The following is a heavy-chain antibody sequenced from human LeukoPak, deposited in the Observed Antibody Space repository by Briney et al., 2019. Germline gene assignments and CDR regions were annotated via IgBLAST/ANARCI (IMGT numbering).Heavy chain of an antibody. CDR3: ARRYCSGGTCYSERGAFDI. J-gene: IGHJ3*02. D-gene: IGHD2-15*01. Sequence: SETLSLTCTVSGGSISSYYWSWIRQPPGKGLEWIGYIYNSGSTNYNPSLKSRVTISVDTSKNQFSLKLSSVTAADTAVFYCARRYCSGGTCYSERGAFDIWGQGTMVTVSS. CDR1: GGSISSYY. CDR2: IYNSGST. V-gene: IGHV4-59*12.